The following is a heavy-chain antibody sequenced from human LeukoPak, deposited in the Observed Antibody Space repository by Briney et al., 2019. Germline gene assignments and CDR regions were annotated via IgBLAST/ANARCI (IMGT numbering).Heavy chain of an antibody. CDR1: GDSISKYF. CDR2: MHNGGST. CDR3: ARVEKAVTGILDS. D-gene: IGHD4-11*01. J-gene: IGHJ4*02. Sequence: SETLSLTCTVSGDSISKYFWSWIRQSPGKGLEWIGYMHNGGSTIYNPSLKSRVTISTDTSKNQFSLRLDSVTAADTAVYYCARVEKAVTGILDSWGQGTHVTVSS. V-gene: IGHV4-59*01.